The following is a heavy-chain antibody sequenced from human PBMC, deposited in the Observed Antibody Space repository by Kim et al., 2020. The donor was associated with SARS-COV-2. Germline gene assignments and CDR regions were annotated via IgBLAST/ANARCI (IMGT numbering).Heavy chain of an antibody. J-gene: IGHJ6*02. CDR2: ISGGALNK. CDR1: GFTFDTYA. Sequence: GGSLRLSCVASGFTFDTYAMSWVRQAPGKGLEWVSVISGGALNKFYADSVRGRFTISRDNSKDTLFLQMNSLRDEDTALYYCAKMVIMDGYNYFYYYAMDVCGQGTTVTVSS. V-gene: IGHV3-23*01. CDR3: AKMVIMDGYNYFYYYAMDV. D-gene: IGHD3-3*01.